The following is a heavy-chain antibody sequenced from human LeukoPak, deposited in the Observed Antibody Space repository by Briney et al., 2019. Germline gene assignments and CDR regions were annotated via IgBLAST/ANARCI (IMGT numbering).Heavy chain of an antibody. CDR1: CNTSTGNY. CDR2: INANSGGT. Sequence: ASIKVTWKASCNTSTGNYMHWARQETGHGLDRMGYINANSGGTNYAQKFQGRVTMTRDTSISTAYMELSRLRSDDTAVYYCARVRGIPRGFDYWGQGTLVTVSS. V-gene: IGHV1-2*02. D-gene: IGHD2-15*01. J-gene: IGHJ4*02. CDR3: ARVRGIPRGFDY.